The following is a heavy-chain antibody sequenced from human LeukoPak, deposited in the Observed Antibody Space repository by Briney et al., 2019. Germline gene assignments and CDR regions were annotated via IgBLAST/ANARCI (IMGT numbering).Heavy chain of an antibody. V-gene: IGHV4-4*09. CDR1: GGSISSYY. CDR3: ARGGWRFDY. J-gene: IGHJ4*02. D-gene: IGHD5-24*01. CDR2: IYTSGST. Sequence: PPETLSLTCTVSGGSISSYYWSWIRQPPGKGLEWIGYIYTSGSTNYNPSLKSRVTISVDTSKNQSSLKLSSVTAADTAVYYCARGGWRFDYWGQGTLVTVSS.